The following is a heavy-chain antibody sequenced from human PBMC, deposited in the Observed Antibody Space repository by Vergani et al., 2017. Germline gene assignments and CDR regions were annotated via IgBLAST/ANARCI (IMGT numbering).Heavy chain of an antibody. CDR1: GFTFDDYA. CDR2: ISWNSGST. D-gene: IGHD5-12*01. J-gene: IGHJ4*02. Sequence: EVQLVESGGGLVQPGRSLRLSCAASGFTFDDYAMHWVRQAPGKGLEWVSGISWNSGSTGYADSVKGRFTISRDNAKNSLYLQMNSLRAEDTAVYYCARAIWERYSGYDYYFDYWGQGTLVTVSS. V-gene: IGHV3-9*01. CDR3: ARAIWERYSGYDYYFDY.